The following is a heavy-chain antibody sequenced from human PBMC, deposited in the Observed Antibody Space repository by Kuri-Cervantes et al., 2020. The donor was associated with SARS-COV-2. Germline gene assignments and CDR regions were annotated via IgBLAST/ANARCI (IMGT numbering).Heavy chain of an antibody. CDR3: ARGVWFRELSFHYYYMDV. V-gene: IGHV4-34*01. D-gene: IGHD3-10*01. Sequence: GSLRLSCAVYGGSFSGYYWSWIRQPPGKGLEWIGEINHSGSTNYNPSLKSRVTISVDTSKNQFSLKLSSVTAVDTAVYYCARGVWFRELSFHYYYMDVWGKGTTVTVSS. CDR2: INHSGST. CDR1: GGSFSGYY. J-gene: IGHJ6*03.